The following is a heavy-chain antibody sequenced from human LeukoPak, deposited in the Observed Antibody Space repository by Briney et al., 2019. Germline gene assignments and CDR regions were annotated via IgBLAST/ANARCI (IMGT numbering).Heavy chain of an antibody. D-gene: IGHD3-10*01. J-gene: IGHJ6*03. CDR2: ISGSGGST. CDR3: AKALLRGSGSPNYYYYYYMDV. Sequence: GGSLRLSCAASGFTFSTYTINWVRQAPGQGLEWVSAISGSGGSTYYADSVKGRFTISRDNSKNTLYLQMNSLRAEDTAVYYCAKALLRGSGSPNYYYYYYMDVWGKGTPVTISS. CDR1: GFTFSTYT. V-gene: IGHV3-23*01.